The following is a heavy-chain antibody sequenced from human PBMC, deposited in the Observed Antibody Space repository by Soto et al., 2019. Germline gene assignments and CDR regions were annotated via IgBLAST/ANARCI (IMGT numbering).Heavy chain of an antibody. CDR2: IIPIFGTA. CDR3: ARDPSSGYPNI. D-gene: IGHD3-22*01. Sequence: QVQLVQSGAEVKKPGSSVKVSCKASGGTFSSYAISWVRQAPGQGLEWMGGIIPIFGTANYAQKFQGRVTIAADESPSPAYMELGSLSSGDTAVYYCARDPSSGYPNIWGQGTLVTVSS. V-gene: IGHV1-69*12. CDR1: GGTFSSYA. J-gene: IGHJ4*02.